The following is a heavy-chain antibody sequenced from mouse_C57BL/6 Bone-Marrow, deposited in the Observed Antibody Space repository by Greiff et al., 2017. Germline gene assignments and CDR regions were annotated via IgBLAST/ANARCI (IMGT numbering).Heavy chain of an antibody. V-gene: IGHV1-81*01. CDR2: IHPRSGNT. D-gene: IGHD6-1*01. Sequence: QVQLQQSGAELARPGASVKLSCKASGYTFTSYGISWVKQRTGQGLEWIGEIHPRSGNTYYNEKFKGKATLTADKSSSTAYMGLRSLTSEDSAVYFCASLALWYFDVWGTGTTVTVSS. CDR1: GYTFTSYG. CDR3: ASLALWYFDV. J-gene: IGHJ1*03.